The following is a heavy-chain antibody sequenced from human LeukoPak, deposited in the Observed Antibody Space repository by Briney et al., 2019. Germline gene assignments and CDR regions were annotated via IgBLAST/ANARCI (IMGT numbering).Heavy chain of an antibody. D-gene: IGHD2-2*01. Sequence: PSETLSLTCTVSGGSISRSRYYWGWIRQPPGKGLEWIGCIYYSGNTNYNPSLKSRVTISVDTSKNQFSLKLSSVTAADTAVYYCARRYAGIVVVPAAHNWFDPWGQGTPVTVSS. CDR1: GGSISRSRYY. V-gene: IGHV4-39*07. CDR3: ARRYAGIVVVPAAHNWFDP. J-gene: IGHJ5*02. CDR2: IYYSGNT.